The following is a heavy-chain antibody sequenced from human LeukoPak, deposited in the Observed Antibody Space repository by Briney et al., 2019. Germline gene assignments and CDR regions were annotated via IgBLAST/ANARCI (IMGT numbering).Heavy chain of an antibody. V-gene: IGHV4-30-2*01. Sequence: SQTLSLTCAVSGGSISSGGYSWSWIRQPPGKGLEWIGYIYHSGSTYYNPSLKSRDTISVDRSKNQFSLKLSSVTAADTAVYYCARRTDILTGYDYWGQGTLVTVSS. J-gene: IGHJ4*02. D-gene: IGHD3-9*01. CDR1: GGSISSGGYS. CDR2: IYHSGST. CDR3: ARRTDILTGYDY.